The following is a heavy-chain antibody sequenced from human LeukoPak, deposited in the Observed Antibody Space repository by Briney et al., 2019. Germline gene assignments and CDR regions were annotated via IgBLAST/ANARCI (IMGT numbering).Heavy chain of an antibody. V-gene: IGHV4-39*07. CDR3: ARTVTTSVYFDY. CDR2: IYYSGST. D-gene: IGHD4-17*01. Sequence: PSETLSLTCTVSGDSISSSSYYWGWIRQPPGKGLEWIGSIYYSGSTYYNPSLKSRVTMSVDTSKNQFSLKLSSVTAADTAVYYCARTVTTSVYFDYWGQGTLVTVSS. CDR1: GDSISSSSYY. J-gene: IGHJ4*02.